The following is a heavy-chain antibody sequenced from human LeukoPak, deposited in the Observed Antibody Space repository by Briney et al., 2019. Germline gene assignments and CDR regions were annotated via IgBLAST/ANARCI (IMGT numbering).Heavy chain of an antibody. D-gene: IGHD6-6*01. Sequence: GGSLRLSCAASGFTFDDYGMSWVRQAPGKGLEWVSGINWNGGSTGYADSVKDRFTISRDNAKNSLYLQMNSLRAEDTALHYCARGSSSSGGYYYYYYMDVWGKGTTVTVSS. CDR2: INWNGGST. CDR3: ARGSSSSGGYYYYYYMDV. V-gene: IGHV3-20*04. CDR1: GFTFDDYG. J-gene: IGHJ6*03.